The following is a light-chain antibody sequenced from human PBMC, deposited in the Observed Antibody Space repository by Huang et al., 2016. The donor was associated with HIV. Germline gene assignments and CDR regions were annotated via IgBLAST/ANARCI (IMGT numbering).Light chain of an antibody. CDR3: QQLKTYPIT. CDR1: QGIGRY. V-gene: IGKV1-9*01. Sequence: IQLTQSPSSLSASVGDRVTITCRASQGIGRYLVWYQQKPGKAPKLLIYDASTLQRGVPSRFSGIGSGTDCTLTIGSLQPEDFATYYCQQLKTYPITFGPGTQVDIK. CDR2: DAS. J-gene: IGKJ3*01.